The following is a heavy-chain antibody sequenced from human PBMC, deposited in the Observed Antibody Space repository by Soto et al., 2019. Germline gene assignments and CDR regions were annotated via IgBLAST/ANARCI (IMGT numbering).Heavy chain of an antibody. V-gene: IGHV4-59*01. J-gene: IGHJ6*02. CDR3: ARGKRWEAFYYSYGMDV. Sequence: SDTLSLPCTVSGGSISSYYLIWIRPRPGKGLEWIGYIYYIGSTNYNPSLKSRVTISVDTSKNQFSLKLSSVTAADTAVYYCARGKRWEAFYYSYGMDVWGQGTTVTVSS. CDR1: GGSISSYY. D-gene: IGHD1-26*01. CDR2: IYYIGST.